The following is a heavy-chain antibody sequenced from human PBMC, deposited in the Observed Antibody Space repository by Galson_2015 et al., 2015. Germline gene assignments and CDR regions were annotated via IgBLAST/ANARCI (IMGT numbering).Heavy chain of an antibody. D-gene: IGHD3-22*01. J-gene: IGHJ4*02. CDR3: AKVGLKSYDSSGYYY. Sequence: SLRLSCAASGFTFSSYAMSWVRQAPGKGLEWVSATSGSGGSTYYADSVKGRFIISRDNSKNTLYLQMNSLRAEDTAVYYCAKVGLKSYDSSGYYYWGQGTLVTVSS. V-gene: IGHV3-23*01. CDR2: TSGSGGST. CDR1: GFTFSSYA.